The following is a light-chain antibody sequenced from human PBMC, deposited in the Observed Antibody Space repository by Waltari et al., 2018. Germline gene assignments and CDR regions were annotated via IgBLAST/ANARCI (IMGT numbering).Light chain of an antibody. Sequence: QSALTQPASVSASPGQSITISCTGTSSDIGVYHYVSWYQQHPGKVPKLMIYDVARWPSGVSNRFSGSKSGNTASLTISGLQAEDEADYYCASYTSTNTVIFGGGTKVTVL. V-gene: IGLV2-14*03. CDR3: ASYTSTNTVI. CDR1: SSDIGVYHY. J-gene: IGLJ2*01. CDR2: DVA.